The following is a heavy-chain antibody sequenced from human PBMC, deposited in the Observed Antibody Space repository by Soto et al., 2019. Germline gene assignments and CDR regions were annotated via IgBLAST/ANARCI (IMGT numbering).Heavy chain of an antibody. Sequence: SQTLSLTCAISGDSVSSKSAAWNWIRQSPSRGLEWLGRTYYRSKWYNDYAVSVKSRITINPDTSKNQFSLQLNSVTPEDTAVYYCAREKGSWYDWNLIDPWGQGTLVSVSS. V-gene: IGHV6-1*01. CDR2: TYYRSKWYN. CDR3: AREKGSWYDWNLIDP. CDR1: GDSVSSKSAA. D-gene: IGHD6-13*01. J-gene: IGHJ5*02.